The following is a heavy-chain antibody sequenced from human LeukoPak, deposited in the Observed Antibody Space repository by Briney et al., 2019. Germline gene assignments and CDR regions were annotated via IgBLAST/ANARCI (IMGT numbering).Heavy chain of an antibody. CDR1: GYTFTDYY. V-gene: IGHV1-2*02. D-gene: IGHD1/OR15-1a*01. J-gene: IGHJ3*01. CDR3: AREFRTTTWSYDAFDL. CDR2: INPTSGGT. Sequence: GSVTVSCKASGYTFTDYYMHWVRQAPGQGREWVGWINPTSGGTNYAQKFQDRVTMTRDTSNNTSYMELSRLRSDDTAVYYCAREFRTTTWSYDAFDLWGQGTMVTVSS.